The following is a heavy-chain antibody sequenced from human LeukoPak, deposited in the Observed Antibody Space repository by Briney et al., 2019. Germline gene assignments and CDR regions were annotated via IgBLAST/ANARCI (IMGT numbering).Heavy chain of an antibody. CDR1: GGTFSSYA. CDR3: ARDEGSSPGSYYYYGMDV. CDR2: IIPILGIA. V-gene: IGHV1-69*04. J-gene: IGHJ6*02. D-gene: IGHD6-13*01. Sequence: ASVKVSCKASGGTFSSYAISWVRQAPGQGLEWMGRIIPILGIANYAQKFQGRVTITADKSTSTAYMELSSLRSEDTAVYYCARDEGSSPGSYYYYGMDVWGQGTTVTVSS.